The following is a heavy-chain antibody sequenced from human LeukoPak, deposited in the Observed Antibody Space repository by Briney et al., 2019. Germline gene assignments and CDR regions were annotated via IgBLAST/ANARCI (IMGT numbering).Heavy chain of an antibody. CDR2: MLPIFGTA. V-gene: IGHV1-69*13. CDR1: GGNFRNYG. Sequence: ASVKVSCKASGGNFRNYGFHWVRQAPGQGLEWMGGMLPIFGTANYAQKFQGRVTVTADESSNTASLDLSSLTSEDTAVYYCATDPNPYSSTSGYFDFWGQGTLVTVSS. D-gene: IGHD6-13*01. CDR3: ATDPNPYSSTSGYFDF. J-gene: IGHJ4*02.